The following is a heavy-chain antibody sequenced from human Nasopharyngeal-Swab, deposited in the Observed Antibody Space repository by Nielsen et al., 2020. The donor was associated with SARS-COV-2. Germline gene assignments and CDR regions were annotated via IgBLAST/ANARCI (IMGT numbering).Heavy chain of an antibody. V-gene: IGHV3-33*01. CDR3: ARALGGYYGMDV. CDR2: IWYDGSNK. D-gene: IGHD3-16*01. J-gene: IGHJ6*02. Sequence: WIRPPPGKGLEWVAVIWYDGSNKYYADSVKGRFTISRDNSKNTLYLQMNSLRAEDTAVYYCARALGGYYGMDVWGQGTTDTVSS.